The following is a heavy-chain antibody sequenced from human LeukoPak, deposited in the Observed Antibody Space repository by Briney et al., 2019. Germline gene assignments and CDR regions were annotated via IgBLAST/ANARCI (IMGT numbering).Heavy chain of an antibody. CDR1: GFTSSNYG. CDR3: AKDHYGGNSGFDY. J-gene: IGHJ4*02. Sequence: GGSLRLSCAASGFTSSNYGMHWVRQAPGKGLDWVAFIRYDASNKYYADSVKGRFTISRDNSKNTLYLQMNSLRAEDTAVCYCAKDHYGGNSGFDYWGQGTLVTVSS. V-gene: IGHV3-30*02. D-gene: IGHD4-23*01. CDR2: IRYDASNK.